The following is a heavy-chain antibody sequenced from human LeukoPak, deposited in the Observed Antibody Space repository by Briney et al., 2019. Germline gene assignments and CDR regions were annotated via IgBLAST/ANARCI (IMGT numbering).Heavy chain of an antibody. CDR3: ATYRALTGESYYFDY. CDR1: GFTFSRDW. CDR2: IYPSDSHT. D-gene: IGHD7-27*01. Sequence: GGSLRLSCAASGFTFSRDWMNWVRQAPGKGLEWMGVIYPSDSHTRYSPSFQGQITISADQSISTASLQWSILKASDTAMYYCATYRALTGESYYFDYWGQGTLVTASS. V-gene: IGHV5-51*01. J-gene: IGHJ4*02.